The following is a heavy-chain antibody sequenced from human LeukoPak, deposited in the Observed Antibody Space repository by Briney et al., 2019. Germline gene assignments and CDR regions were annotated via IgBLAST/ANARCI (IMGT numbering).Heavy chain of an antibody. V-gene: IGHV3-48*03. D-gene: IGHD1-26*01. CDR2: ISGSGRTK. J-gene: IGHJ4*02. Sequence: PGGSLRLSCAASAFSFSNYEMNWVRQAPGRGLEWLSYISGSGRTKYYADSVKGRFTISRDNAKRSLYLQMNSLRAGDTAVYFCASYIVGPTLDYWGQGTLVTVSS. CDR3: ASYIVGPTLDY. CDR1: AFSFSNYE.